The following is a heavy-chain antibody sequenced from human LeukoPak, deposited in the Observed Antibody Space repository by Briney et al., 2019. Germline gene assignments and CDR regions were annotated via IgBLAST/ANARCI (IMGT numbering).Heavy chain of an antibody. J-gene: IGHJ3*02. CDR3: ARQSTRYIRDAFDI. CDR1: GYSLTSYW. V-gene: IGHV5-51*01. D-gene: IGHD3-9*01. Sequence: GESLKISCRGSGYSLTSYWIGWVRQMPGKGLEWMGIIYPGDSDTKYSPSFQGQVTLSADKSISTAYLQWSSLKASDTAMYYCARQSTRYIRDAFDIWGQGTMVTVSS. CDR2: IYPGDSDT.